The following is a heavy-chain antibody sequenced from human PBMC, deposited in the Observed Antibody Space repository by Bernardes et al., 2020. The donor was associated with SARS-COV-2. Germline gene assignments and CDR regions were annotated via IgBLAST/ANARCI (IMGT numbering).Heavy chain of an antibody. D-gene: IGHD3-10*01. CDR3: AYYWADY. Sequence: GSSRLLRAASGFTFSSHVLNWVRQAPGKGLEWVSVISTSGGGTYYADSVKGRFTISRDNSKNTLYLQMNSLRAEDTAVYYCAYYWADYWGQGTLVTVSS. J-gene: IGHJ4*02. CDR1: GFTFSSHV. V-gene: IGHV3-23*01. CDR2: ISTSGGGT.